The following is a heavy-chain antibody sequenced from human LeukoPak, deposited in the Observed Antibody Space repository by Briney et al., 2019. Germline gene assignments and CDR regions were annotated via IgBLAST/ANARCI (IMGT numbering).Heavy chain of an antibody. Sequence: ASVKVSCKASGYTFTSYYMHWVRQAPGQGLEWMGWISAYNGNTNYAQKFQGRVTVTTDTSTSTAYMELRSLRSDDTAVYYCARGSYYYGSGSYYLPHFDYWGQGTLVTVSS. CDR1: GYTFTSYY. J-gene: IGHJ4*02. D-gene: IGHD3-10*01. CDR3: ARGSYYYGSGSYYLPHFDY. CDR2: ISAYNGNT. V-gene: IGHV1-18*04.